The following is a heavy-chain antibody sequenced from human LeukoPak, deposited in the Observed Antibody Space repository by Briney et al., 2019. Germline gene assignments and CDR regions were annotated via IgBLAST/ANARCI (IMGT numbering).Heavy chain of an antibody. CDR3: ARHGHSSGWTFFDY. D-gene: IGHD6-19*01. CDR1: GGSTSSGSSY. Sequence: SETLSLTCSVSGGSTSSGSSYWGWIRQPAGKGQEWMGRIYSSGSTDYNPSLRSRVTISVDTSKNQFSLKLNSVTAADTAVYYCARHGHSSGWTFFDYWGQGVLVTVSS. V-gene: IGHV4-61*02. J-gene: IGHJ4*02. CDR2: IYSSGST.